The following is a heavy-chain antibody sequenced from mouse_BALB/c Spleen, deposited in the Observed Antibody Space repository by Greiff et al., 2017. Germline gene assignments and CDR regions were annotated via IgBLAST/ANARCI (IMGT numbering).Heavy chain of an antibody. D-gene: IGHD2-3*01. CDR3: ARHDGYYYCDY. CDR2: INSNGGST. CDR1: GFTFSSYY. J-gene: IGHJ2*01. V-gene: IGHV5-6-2*01. Sequence: EVKLVESGGGLVKLGGSLKLSCAASGFTFSSYYMSWVRQTPEKRLELVAAINSNGGSTYYPDTVKGRFTISRDNAKNTLYLQMSSLKSEDTALYYCARHDGYYYCDYWGQGTTLTVSS.